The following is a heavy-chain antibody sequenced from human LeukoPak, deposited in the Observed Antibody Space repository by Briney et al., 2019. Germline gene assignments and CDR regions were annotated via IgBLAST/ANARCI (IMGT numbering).Heavy chain of an antibody. Sequence: GESLRLSCAASGFTFDDYAMHWVRQAPGKGLEWVSLISGDGGSTYYADSVKGRFTISRDNSKNSLYLQMNSLRTEDTALYYCAKDVTRVRGVITYGMDVWGQGTTVTVSS. V-gene: IGHV3-43*02. CDR1: GFTFDDYA. CDR3: AKDVTRVRGVITYGMDV. D-gene: IGHD3-10*01. J-gene: IGHJ6*02. CDR2: ISGDGGST.